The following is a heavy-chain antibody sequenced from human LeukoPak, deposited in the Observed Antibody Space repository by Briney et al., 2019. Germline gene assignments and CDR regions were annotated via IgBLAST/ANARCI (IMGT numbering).Heavy chain of an antibody. CDR1: GVSISSYY. Sequence: SETLSLTCTVSGVSISSYYWSWIRQPPGKGLEWIGYIYYSGSTNYNPSLKSRVTISVDTSKNQFSLKLSSVTAADTAVYYCARDGTGAFDIWGQGTMVTVSS. CDR2: IYYSGST. CDR3: ARDGTGAFDI. J-gene: IGHJ3*02. D-gene: IGHD6-13*01. V-gene: IGHV4-59*01.